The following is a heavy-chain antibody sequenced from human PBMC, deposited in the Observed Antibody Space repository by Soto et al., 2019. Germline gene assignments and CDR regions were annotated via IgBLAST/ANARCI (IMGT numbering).Heavy chain of an antibody. CDR2: IYPGDSYT. D-gene: IGHD3-10*01. CDR1: GYSFTSYW. J-gene: IGHJ3*02. Sequence: PGESLKISCKGSGYSFTSYWIGWVRQVPGKGLEWMGIIYPGDSYTRYSPFFQGQVTISADKSISTAYLQWSSLKASDTAMYYCARLRPGGYYYGSGSYRADAFDIWGQGTMVTV. CDR3: ARLRPGGYYYGSGSYRADAFDI. V-gene: IGHV5-51*01.